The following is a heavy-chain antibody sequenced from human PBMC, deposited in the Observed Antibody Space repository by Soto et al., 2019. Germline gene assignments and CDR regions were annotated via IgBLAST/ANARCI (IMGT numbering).Heavy chain of an antibody. J-gene: IGHJ4*02. V-gene: IGHV3-21*01. CDR3: ARDYDYVWGSYRSFIRFDY. D-gene: IGHD3-16*02. CDR2: ISSSSSYI. CDR1: GFTFSSYS. Sequence: GGSLRLSCAASGFTFSSYSMNWVRQAPGKGLEWVSSISSSSSYIYYADSVKGRFTISRDNAKNSLYLQMNSLRAEDTAVYYCARDYDYVWGSYRSFIRFDYWGQGTLVTVSS.